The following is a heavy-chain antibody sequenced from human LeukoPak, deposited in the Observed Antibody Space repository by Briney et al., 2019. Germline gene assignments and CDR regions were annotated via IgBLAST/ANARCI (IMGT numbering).Heavy chain of an antibody. V-gene: IGHV1-2*02. Sequence: ASVKVSCKASGYTFTSYDINWVRQATGQGLEWMGWMNPNSGGTNYAQKFQGRVTMTRDTSISTAYMELSGLRSDDTAVYYCARGVLTLIAVAGPADYWGQGTLVTVSS. CDR1: GYTFTSYD. D-gene: IGHD6-19*01. J-gene: IGHJ4*02. CDR3: ARGVLTLIAVAGPADY. CDR2: MNPNSGGT.